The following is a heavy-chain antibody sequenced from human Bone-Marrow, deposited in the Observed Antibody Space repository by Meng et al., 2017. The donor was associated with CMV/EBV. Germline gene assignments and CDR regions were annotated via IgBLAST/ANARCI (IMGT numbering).Heavy chain of an antibody. CDR2: IRYDGSNK. CDR1: GLTFSSYG. J-gene: IGHJ4*02. CDR3: AKSEGAAAGPYYFDY. V-gene: IGHV3-30*02. D-gene: IGHD6-13*01. Sequence: QVELVESGGCVVQPGGSLRLSCAASGLTFSSYGMHWVRQAPGKGLEWVAFIRYDGSNKYYADSVKGRFTISRDNSKNTLYLQMNSLRAEDTAVYYCAKSEGAAAGPYYFDYWGQGTLVTVSS.